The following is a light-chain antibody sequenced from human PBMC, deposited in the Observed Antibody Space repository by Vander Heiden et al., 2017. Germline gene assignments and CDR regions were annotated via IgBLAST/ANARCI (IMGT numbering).Light chain of an antibody. Sequence: SSNNKNYLAWYQQKPGQPPKLLIYWASTRESGVPDRFSGGGSGTDFTLTISSLQAEDVAVYYCQQYYSTPRTFGQGTKVEIK. CDR3: QQYYSTPRT. CDR1: SSNNKNY. CDR2: WAS. J-gene: IGKJ1*01. V-gene: IGKV4-1*01.